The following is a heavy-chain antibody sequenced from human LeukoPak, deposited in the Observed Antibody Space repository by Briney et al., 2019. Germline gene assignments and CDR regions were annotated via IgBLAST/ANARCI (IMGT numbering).Heavy chain of an antibody. CDR2: IYPGDSDT. D-gene: IGHD3-10*01. CDR3: ARRQYYYGSGSDFFDY. Sequence: GESLKISCKGSGYSFTTYWIGWVRQMPGKGLEWMGLIYPGDSDTRYSPSFQGPVTISADKSISTAYLQWSSLKASDTAMYYCARRQYYYGSGSDFFDYWGQGTLVTVSS. J-gene: IGHJ4*02. V-gene: IGHV5-51*01. CDR1: GYSFTTYW.